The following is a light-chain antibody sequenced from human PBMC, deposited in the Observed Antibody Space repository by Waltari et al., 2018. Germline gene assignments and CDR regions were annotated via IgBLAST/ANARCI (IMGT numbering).Light chain of an antibody. V-gene: IGKV1-39*01. CDR2: AAS. Sequence: DIQMTQSPSSLSAAVGDRVTITCRASQSISIYLNWYQQKPGKAPKLLIYAASSLHSGVPSRFSGSGSGTDFTLTISILQPEDFATYYCQQSYSTPRTFGQGTKLEIK. J-gene: IGKJ2*02. CDR3: QQSYSTPRT. CDR1: QSISIY.